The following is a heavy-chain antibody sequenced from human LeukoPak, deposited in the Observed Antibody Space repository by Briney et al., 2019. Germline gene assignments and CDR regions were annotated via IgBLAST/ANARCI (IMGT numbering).Heavy chain of an antibody. V-gene: IGHV3-30*04. CDR2: ISYDGSNK. Sequence: PGRSLRLSCAASGFTFSSYAMHWVRQAPGKGLEWVAVISYDGSNKYYADFVKGRFTISRDNSKNTLYLQMNSLRAEDTAVYYCARDKTRDIAVVGTFRYWGQGTLVTVSS. D-gene: IGHD6-19*01. CDR1: GFTFSSYA. J-gene: IGHJ4*02. CDR3: ARDKTRDIAVVGTFRY.